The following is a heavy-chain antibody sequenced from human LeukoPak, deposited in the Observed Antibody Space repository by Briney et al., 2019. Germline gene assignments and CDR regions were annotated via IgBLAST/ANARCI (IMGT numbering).Heavy chain of an antibody. CDR2: IYYSGST. CDR1: GGSISSSSYY. D-gene: IGHD3-22*01. CDR3: ARGPYYYDSSGYYRDYFDY. V-gene: IGHV4-39*07. Sequence: PSETLSLTCTVPGGSISSSSYYWGWIRQPPGKGLEWIGSIYYSGSTYYNPSLKSRVTISVDTSKNQFSLKLSSVTAADTAVYYCARGPYYYDSSGYYRDYFDYWGQGTLVTVSS. J-gene: IGHJ4*02.